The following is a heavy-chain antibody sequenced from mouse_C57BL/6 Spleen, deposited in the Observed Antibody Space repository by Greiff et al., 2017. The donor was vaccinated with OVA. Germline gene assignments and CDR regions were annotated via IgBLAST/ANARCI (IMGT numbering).Heavy chain of an antibody. D-gene: IGHD1-1*01. J-gene: IGHJ2*01. V-gene: IGHV5-4*03. CDR1: GFTFSSYA. Sequence: EVKLMESGGGLVKPGGSLKLSCAASGFTFSSYAMSWVRQTPEKRLEWVATISDGGSYTYYPDNVKGRFTISRDNAKNNLYLQMSHLKSEDTAMYYCARGRYYGYWGQGTTLTVSS. CDR2: ISDGGSYT. CDR3: ARGRYYGY.